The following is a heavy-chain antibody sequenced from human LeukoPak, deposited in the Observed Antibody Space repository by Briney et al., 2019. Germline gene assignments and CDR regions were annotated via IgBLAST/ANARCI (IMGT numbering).Heavy chain of an antibody. D-gene: IGHD3-10*01. CDR3: ARAARESHGKSYYYGIDI. CDR1: GFSFSVHY. Sequence: TGGSLRLSCAVSGFSFSVHYMDWVRQAPGKGLERVGRARSKAKSYTTEYAASVKGRFTVSRDDSKNLLYLQLNSLKTEDTAVYYCARAARESHGKSYYYGIDIWGQGTMVTVSS. V-gene: IGHV3-72*01. CDR2: ARSKAKSYTT. J-gene: IGHJ3*02.